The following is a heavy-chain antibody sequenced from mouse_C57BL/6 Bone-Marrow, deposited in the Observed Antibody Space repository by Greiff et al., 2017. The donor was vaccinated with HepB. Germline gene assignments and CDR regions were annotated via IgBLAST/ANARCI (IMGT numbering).Heavy chain of an antibody. CDR1: GYTFTDYE. CDR2: IDPETGGT. Sequence: QVHVKQSGAELVRPGASVTLSCKASGYTFTDYEMHWVKQTPVHGLEWIGAIDPETGGTAYNQKFKGKAILTADKSSSTAYMELRSLPSEDSAVYYCTRRIYWGQGTTLTVSS. CDR3: TRRIY. V-gene: IGHV1-15*01. J-gene: IGHJ2*01.